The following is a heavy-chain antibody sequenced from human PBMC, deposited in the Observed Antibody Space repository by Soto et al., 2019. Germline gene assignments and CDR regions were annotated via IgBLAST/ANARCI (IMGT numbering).Heavy chain of an antibody. CDR3: ARRASRYCSGGSCYSLHFDY. J-gene: IGHJ4*02. CDR2: IYYSGST. V-gene: IGHV4-39*01. D-gene: IGHD2-15*01. Sequence: SETLSLTCTVSGGSLSSSRYYWGWIRQPPGKGLEWIGSIYYSGSTYYNPSLKSRVTISVDTSKNQFSLKLSSVTAADTAVYYCARRASRYCSGGSCYSLHFDYWGQGTLVTVSS. CDR1: GGSLSSSRYY.